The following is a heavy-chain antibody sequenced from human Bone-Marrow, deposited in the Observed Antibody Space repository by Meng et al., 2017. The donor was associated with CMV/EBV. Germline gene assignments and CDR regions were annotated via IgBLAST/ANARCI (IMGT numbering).Heavy chain of an antibody. J-gene: IGHJ6*01. CDR1: GFTFSSYS. CDR2: ISISCSYT. D-gene: IGHD1-26*01. Sequence: GGSLRLSCAASGFTFSSYSMNWVRQAPGKGLEWVSSISISCSYTYYADSVKGRFTISRDNAKNSLYLQMNSLRAEDTAVYYCARDPRGRGGVDVWGQGTTVTGSS. CDR3: ARDPRGRGGVDV. V-gene: IGHV3-21*01.